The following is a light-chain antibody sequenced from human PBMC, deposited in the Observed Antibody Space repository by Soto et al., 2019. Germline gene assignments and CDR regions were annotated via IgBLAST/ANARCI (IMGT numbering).Light chain of an antibody. CDR1: QSVSSN. CDR2: GAS. J-gene: IGKJ5*01. Sequence: EIVMTQSPATLSVSPGERATLSCSASQSVSSNLAWYQQKPGQAPRLLIYGASTRATGIPARFSGSGSGTDFTLTISSLQPEDFATYYCQQFNNYPLTFGQGTRLEIK. V-gene: IGKV3-15*01. CDR3: QQFNNYPLT.